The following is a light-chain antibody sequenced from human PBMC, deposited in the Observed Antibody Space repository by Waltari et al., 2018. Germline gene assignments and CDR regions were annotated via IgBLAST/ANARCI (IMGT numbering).Light chain of an antibody. CDR1: QSILYSKNY. V-gene: IGKV4-1*01. J-gene: IGKJ5*01. CDR3: QQYYSNPIT. CDR2: WAS. Sequence: DIVMTQSPDSLAVSLGERATINCKSSQSILYSKNYLAWYQQKPGQPPQFLIYWASTREFGVPDRFRGSGSGADFTLTISSLQAEDVAVYFCQQYYSNPITFGQGTRLEIK.